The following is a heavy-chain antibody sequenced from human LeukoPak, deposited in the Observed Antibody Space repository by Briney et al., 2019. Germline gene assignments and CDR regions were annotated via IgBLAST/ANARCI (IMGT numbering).Heavy chain of an antibody. CDR1: GFTFSSYE. J-gene: IGHJ4*02. Sequence: PEGSLRLSCAASGFTFSSYEMNWIRQAPGKGLEWISYISNSGSTKYYADSVKGRFTISRDNAKNSVFLQMNSLRAEDTAVYYCAAVIDYWGQGTLVTVSS. CDR2: ISNSGSTK. V-gene: IGHV3-48*03. CDR3: AAVIDY.